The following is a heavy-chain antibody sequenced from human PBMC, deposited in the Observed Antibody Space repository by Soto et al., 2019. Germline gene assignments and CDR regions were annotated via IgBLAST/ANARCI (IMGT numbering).Heavy chain of an antibody. CDR2: IYYSGST. CDR1: GCSISSYY. J-gene: IGHJ4*02. D-gene: IGHD2-15*01. Sequence: HSETLSLSCTVCGCSISSYYWSWIRQPPGKGLEWIGYIYYSGSTNYNPSLKSRVTISVDTSKNQFSLKLSSVTAADTAVYYCAREVGSSVLDYWGQGTLVTVSS. CDR3: AREVGSSVLDY. V-gene: IGHV4-59*01.